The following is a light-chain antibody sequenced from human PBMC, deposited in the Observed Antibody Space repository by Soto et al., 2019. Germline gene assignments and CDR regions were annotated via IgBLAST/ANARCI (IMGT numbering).Light chain of an antibody. V-gene: IGKV1-8*01. CDR3: QRYYNYPWT. CDR2: AAS. Sequence: AVLLTQSPSSFSASTGDRATITCRASQDIHNYLAWYQQVPGKAPKLLLYAASILQTGVPSRFSGSGSGTDFTLTIDGLQTVDFATYFYQRYYNYPWTFGQGTTVE. CDR1: QDIHNY. J-gene: IGKJ1*01.